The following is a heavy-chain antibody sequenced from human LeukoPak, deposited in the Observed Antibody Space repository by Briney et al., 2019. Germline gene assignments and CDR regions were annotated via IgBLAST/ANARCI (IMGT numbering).Heavy chain of an antibody. D-gene: IGHD3-22*01. CDR2: ISSSGSTI. CDR1: GFTFSSYE. J-gene: IGHJ3*02. CDR3: ASLYYYDSDAFDI. V-gene: IGHV3-48*03. Sequence: GGSLRLSCAASGFTFSSYEMNWVRQAPGKGLEWVSYISSSGSTIYYADSVKGRFTISRDNAKNSLYLQMNSLRAEDTAVYYCASLYYYDSDAFDIWGQGTMATVSS.